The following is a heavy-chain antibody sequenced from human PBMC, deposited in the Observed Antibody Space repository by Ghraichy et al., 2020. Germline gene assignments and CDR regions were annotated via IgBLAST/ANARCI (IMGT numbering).Heavy chain of an antibody. Sequence: ASVKVSCKGSGYTFTSYGISWVRQAPGQGLEWMGWISTYNGNTNYAQKFQGRVTMTTDTSTSTAYMELRSLRSDDTAVYYCARVRLNYYDNSGSDYWGQGTLVTVSS. D-gene: IGHD3-22*01. CDR3: ARVRLNYYDNSGSDY. V-gene: IGHV1-18*04. CDR2: ISTYNGNT. CDR1: GYTFTSYG. J-gene: IGHJ4*02.